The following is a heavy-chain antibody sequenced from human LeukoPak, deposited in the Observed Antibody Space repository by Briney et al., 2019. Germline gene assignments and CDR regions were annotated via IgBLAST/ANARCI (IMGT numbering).Heavy chain of an antibody. Sequence: GGSVRLSCAASGFTFSSYAMTWVRQAPGKGLEWVSGISGSGGDTYYADSVKGRFTFSRDNSKSTLYLQMNSLRAEDTAVYYCANPERYWGQGTLVTVSS. D-gene: IGHD1-14*01. CDR1: GFTFSSYA. CDR2: ISGSGGDT. CDR3: ANPERY. J-gene: IGHJ4*02. V-gene: IGHV3-23*01.